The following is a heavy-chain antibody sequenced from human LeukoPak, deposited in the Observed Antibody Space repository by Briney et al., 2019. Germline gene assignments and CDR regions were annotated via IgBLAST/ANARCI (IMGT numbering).Heavy chain of an antibody. Sequence: GGSLRLSCAASGFTFSNYGMNWVRQAPGKGLEWVAFIRYDGSNKYYADSAKGRFTISRDNSQNTLYLQMNSLRAEDTAVYYCASAAQDYWGQGILVTVSS. CDR1: GFTFSNYG. D-gene: IGHD2-2*01. CDR3: ASAAQDY. V-gene: IGHV3-30*02. CDR2: IRYDGSNK. J-gene: IGHJ4*02.